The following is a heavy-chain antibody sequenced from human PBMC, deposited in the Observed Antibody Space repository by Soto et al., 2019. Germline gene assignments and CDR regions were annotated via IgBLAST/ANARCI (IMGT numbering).Heavy chain of an antibody. CDR3: ASAIAVGSTSLDY. CDR1: GFSFSTYN. J-gene: IGHJ4*02. CDR2: ISSRSSTI. Sequence: GGSLRLSCAASGFSFSTYNMNWVRQAPGRGLEWVSYISSRSSTIYHADSVKGRFTISRDNAKNSLYLQMDSLRDEDTAVYFCASAIAVGSTSLDYWGLGTRVTVSS. V-gene: IGHV3-48*02. D-gene: IGHD6-19*01.